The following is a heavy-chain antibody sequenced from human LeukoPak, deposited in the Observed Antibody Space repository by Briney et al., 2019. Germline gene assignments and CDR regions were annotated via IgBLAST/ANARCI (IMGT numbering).Heavy chain of an antibody. V-gene: IGHV3-30*04. Sequence: GGSLRISCAAPGFTFSNNAMHWVRQAPGKGLEWVAVISYDGRNKYYADSVKGRFTISRDNSKKTLYLQMNSLRAEDTAVYYCARSRYNLDYWGQGTLVTVSS. CDR1: GFTFSNNA. CDR2: ISYDGRNK. D-gene: IGHD5-24*01. CDR3: ARSRYNLDY. J-gene: IGHJ4*02.